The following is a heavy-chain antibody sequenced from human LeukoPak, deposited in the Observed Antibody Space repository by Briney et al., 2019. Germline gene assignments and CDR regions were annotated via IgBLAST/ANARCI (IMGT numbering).Heavy chain of an antibody. CDR1: GFTFSDSA. Sequence: PGGSLRLSCAASGFTFSDSAVSRDRHSPGEGLKWVSSISNTGGRTYYADSVKGRFTITRDNSRNTVDLQMNSLRAGDTAKYYCAKGGQDFDFWRFDLWGQGILVIVSS. J-gene: IGHJ5*02. V-gene: IGHV3-23*01. D-gene: IGHD3-3*01. CDR2: ISNTGGRT. CDR3: AKGGQDFDFWRFDL.